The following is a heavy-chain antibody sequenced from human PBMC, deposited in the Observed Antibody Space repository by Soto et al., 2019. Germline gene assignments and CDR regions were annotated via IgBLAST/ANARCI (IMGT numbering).Heavy chain of an antibody. Sequence: SGPTLMNPTQTVTLTCTFSGFSLSTSGMCVSWIRQPPGKALEWLALIDWDDDKYYSTSLKTRLTISKDTSKNKVVLTMTNMAPVDTATYYCARIPSTKVGSYYYGMDVWGQGTTVTVYS. CDR2: IDWDDDK. D-gene: IGHD1-26*01. V-gene: IGHV2-70*01. CDR1: GFSLSTSGMC. CDR3: ARIPSTKVGSYYYGMDV. J-gene: IGHJ6*02.